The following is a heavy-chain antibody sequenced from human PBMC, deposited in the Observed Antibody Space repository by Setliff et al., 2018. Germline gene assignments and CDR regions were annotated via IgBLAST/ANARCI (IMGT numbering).Heavy chain of an antibody. CDR2: IHHSGST. CDR1: GGSFSDYW. D-gene: IGHD2-8*01. CDR3: ASVDIVLMVYAL. V-gene: IGHV4-34*01. J-gene: IGHJ4*02. Sequence: SETLSLTCAVYGGSFSDYWWSWIRQLPGKGLEWIAEIHHSGSTNFHPSLKSRVAISVDPSKNQFYLNLRSVTAADTAVYYCASVDIVLMVYALWGQGTLVTVSS.